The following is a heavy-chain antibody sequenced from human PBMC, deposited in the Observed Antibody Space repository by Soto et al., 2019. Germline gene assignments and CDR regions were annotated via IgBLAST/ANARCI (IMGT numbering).Heavy chain of an antibody. V-gene: IGHV3-53*01. J-gene: IGHJ4*02. D-gene: IGHD3-10*01. CDR1: GFTVSSNY. CDR2: IYSGGST. Sequence: GGSLRLSCAASGFTVSSNYMSWVRQAPGKGLEWVSVIYSGGSTYYAVSVKGRFTISRDNSKNTLYLQMNSLRAGDTAVYYCARYIRSGIYYNRDYFDYWGQGTLVTVCS. CDR3: ARYIRSGIYYNRDYFDY.